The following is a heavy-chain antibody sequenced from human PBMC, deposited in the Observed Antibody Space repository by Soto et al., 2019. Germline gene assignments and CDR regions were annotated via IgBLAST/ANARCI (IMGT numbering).Heavy chain of an antibody. CDR1: GYTFTSYG. D-gene: IGHD3-22*01. V-gene: IGHV1-18*04. Sequence: ASVKVCCKASGYTFTSYGISWVRQAPGQGLEWMGWISAYNGNTNYAQKLQGRVTMTTDTSTSTAYMELRSLRSDDTAVYYCARDLPRFTYYYDSSGYYFDYWGQGTLVTVSS. CDR2: ISAYNGNT. CDR3: ARDLPRFTYYYDSSGYYFDY. J-gene: IGHJ4*02.